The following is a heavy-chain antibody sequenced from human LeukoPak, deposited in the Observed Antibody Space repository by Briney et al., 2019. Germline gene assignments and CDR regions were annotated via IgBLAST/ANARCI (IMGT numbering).Heavy chain of an antibody. D-gene: IGHD3-10*02. Sequence: GGSLRLSCVASGFTFSYYAMHWVRQAPGKGLEWVSGISWNSGSIGYADSVKGRFTISRDNAKNSLYLQMNSLRAEDTAVYYCAELGITMIGGVWGKGTTVTISS. CDR2: ISWNSGSI. J-gene: IGHJ6*04. V-gene: IGHV3-9*01. CDR3: AELGITMIGGV. CDR1: GFTFSYYA.